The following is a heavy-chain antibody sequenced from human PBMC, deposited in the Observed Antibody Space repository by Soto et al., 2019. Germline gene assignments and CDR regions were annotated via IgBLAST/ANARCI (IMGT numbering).Heavy chain of an antibody. CDR3: ARDAGYCSSTSCYRGYYYYGMDV. CDR1: GDTFTSYA. V-gene: IGHV1-3*01. D-gene: IGHD2-2*02. CDR2: INAGNGNT. J-gene: IGHJ6*02. Sequence: AAVKVSCKASGDTFTSYAMHWVRQAPGQRLEWMGWINAGNGNTKYSQKFQGRVTITRDTSASTAYMELSSLRSEDTAVYYCARDAGYCSSTSCYRGYYYYGMDVWGQGTTVTVSS.